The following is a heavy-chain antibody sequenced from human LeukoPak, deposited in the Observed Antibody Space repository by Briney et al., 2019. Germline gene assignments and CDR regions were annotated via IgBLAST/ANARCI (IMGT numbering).Heavy chain of an antibody. CDR1: GGSISSGGFS. Sequence: SQTLSLTCAVSGGSISSGGFSWNWIRQPPGKGLEWIGFIYQSGRATYNPSLKSRVNISVDRSKSQFSVKMNSVTAADTAVYFCARGAPDFDSWGQGTLVTVSS. CDR2: IYQSGRA. V-gene: IGHV4-30-2*01. J-gene: IGHJ4*02. CDR3: ARGAPDFDS.